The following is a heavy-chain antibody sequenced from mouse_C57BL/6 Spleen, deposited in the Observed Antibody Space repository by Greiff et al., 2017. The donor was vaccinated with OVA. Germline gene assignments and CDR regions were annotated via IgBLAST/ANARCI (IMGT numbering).Heavy chain of an antibody. CDR2: ISDGGSYT. V-gene: IGHV5-4*03. D-gene: IGHD4-1*01. CDR3: ARGGWDGYYFDY. Sequence: EVKLQESGGGLVKPGGSLKLSCAASGFTFSSYAMSWVRQTPEKRLEWVATISDGGSYTYYPDNVKGRFTISRDNAKNNLYLQMSHLKSEDTAMYYCARGGWDGYYFDYWGQGTTLTVSS. CDR1: GFTFSSYA. J-gene: IGHJ2*01.